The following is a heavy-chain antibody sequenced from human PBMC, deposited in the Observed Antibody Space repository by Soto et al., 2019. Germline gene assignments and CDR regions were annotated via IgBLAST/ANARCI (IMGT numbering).Heavy chain of an antibody. CDR1: GFTFSNAW. CDR3: TTDRITMIVVGLFDY. J-gene: IGHJ4*02. D-gene: IGHD3-22*01. Sequence: PGGSLRLSCAASGFTFSNAWMSWVRQAPGKGLEWVGRIKSKTDGGTTDYAAPVKGRFTISRDDSKNTLYLQMNSLKTEDTAVYYCTTDRITMIVVGLFDYWGQGTLDTVSS. CDR2: IKSKTDGGTT. V-gene: IGHV3-15*01.